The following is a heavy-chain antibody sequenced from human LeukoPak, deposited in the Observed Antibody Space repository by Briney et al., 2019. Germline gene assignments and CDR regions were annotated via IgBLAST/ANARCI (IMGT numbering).Heavy chain of an antibody. CDR3: ARDLAYNYGDPHYFDY. Sequence: ASVKVSCKASGYTFTSYGISWVRQAPGQGLEWMGWISADNGNTNYAQKFQDRVTMITDTSTSTAYVELRSLRSDDTAVYFCARDLAYNYGDPHYFDYWGQGTLVTVSS. CDR2: ISADNGNT. D-gene: IGHD5-24*01. J-gene: IGHJ4*02. CDR1: GYTFTSYG. V-gene: IGHV1-18*01.